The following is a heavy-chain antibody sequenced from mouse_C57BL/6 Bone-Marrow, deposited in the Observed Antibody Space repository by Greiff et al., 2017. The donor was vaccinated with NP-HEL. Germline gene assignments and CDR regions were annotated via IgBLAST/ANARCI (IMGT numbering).Heavy chain of an antibody. Sequence: EVKLQESGPELVKPGASVKISCKASGYSFTDYNMNWVKQSNGKSLEWIGVINPNYGTTSYNQKFKGKATLTVDQSSSTAYMQLNSLTSEDSAVYYCARYYYGSSPYWYFDVWGTGTTVTVSS. CDR1: GYSFTDYN. D-gene: IGHD1-1*01. CDR2: INPNYGTT. CDR3: ARYYYGSSPYWYFDV. J-gene: IGHJ1*03. V-gene: IGHV1-39*01.